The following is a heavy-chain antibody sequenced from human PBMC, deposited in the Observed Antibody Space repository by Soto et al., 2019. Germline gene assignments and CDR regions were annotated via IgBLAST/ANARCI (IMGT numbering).Heavy chain of an antibody. J-gene: IGHJ6*03. CDR3: ARFVGSIVLMVYAPPVDYYYMDV. CDR1: GGSISSSSYY. V-gene: IGHV4-39*01. Sequence: QLQLQESGPGLVKPSETLSLTCTVSGGSISSSSYYWGWIRQPPGKGLEWIGSIYYSGSTYYNPSLKSRVTISVDTSKNQFSLKLSSVTAADTAVYYCARFVGSIVLMVYAPPVDYYYMDVWGKGTTVTVSS. CDR2: IYYSGST. D-gene: IGHD2-8*01.